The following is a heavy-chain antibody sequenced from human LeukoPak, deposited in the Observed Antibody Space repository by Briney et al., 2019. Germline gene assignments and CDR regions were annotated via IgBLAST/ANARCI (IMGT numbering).Heavy chain of an antibody. D-gene: IGHD5-18*01. CDR2: INPNSGNT. Sequence: ASVKVSCKASGYTFTGYYMHWVRQAPGQGLEWMGWINPNSGNTNYAQKLQGRVTMTTDTSTSTAYMELRSLRSDYTAVYYCARDTGYSYFPIDYWGQGTLVTVSS. V-gene: IGHV1-18*04. J-gene: IGHJ4*02. CDR3: ARDTGYSYFPIDY. CDR1: GYTFTGYY.